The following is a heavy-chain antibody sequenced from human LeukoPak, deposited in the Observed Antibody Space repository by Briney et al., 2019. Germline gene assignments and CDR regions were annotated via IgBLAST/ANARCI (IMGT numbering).Heavy chain of an antibody. CDR1: GYTSNKYG. V-gene: IGHV1-18*01. Sequence: ASVKVSCKASGYTSNKYGISWVRQAPGQGLEWMGWISCYNGDTHYAQKLQGRVTMTTDTSTSTAYMELRSLRSDDTAVYYCARGGVYCSGGSCPNNWFDPWGQGTLVTVSS. CDR2: ISCYNGDT. D-gene: IGHD2-15*01. J-gene: IGHJ5*02. CDR3: ARGGVYCSGGSCPNNWFDP.